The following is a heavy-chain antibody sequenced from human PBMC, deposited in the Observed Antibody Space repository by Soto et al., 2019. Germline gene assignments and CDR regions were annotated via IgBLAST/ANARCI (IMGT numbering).Heavy chain of an antibody. J-gene: IGHJ6*02. CDR1: GGSISSSSYY. D-gene: IGHD1-7*01. V-gene: IGHV4-39*01. Sequence: SETLSLTCTVSGGSISSSSYYWGWIRQPPGKGLEWIGSIYYSGSTYYNPSLKSRVTISVDTSKNQFSLKLSSVTAADTAVYYCAGQDGYNWNSGVSGDYYYGMDVWGQGTTVT. CDR2: IYYSGST. CDR3: AGQDGYNWNSGVSGDYYYGMDV.